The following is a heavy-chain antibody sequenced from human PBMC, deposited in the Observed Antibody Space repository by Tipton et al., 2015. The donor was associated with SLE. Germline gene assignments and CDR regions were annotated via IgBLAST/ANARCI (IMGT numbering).Heavy chain of an antibody. CDR2: IYYSGGT. CDR3: ARHAEIPVMWYGRYV. CDR1: GGSMSTYY. V-gene: IGHV4-59*08. D-gene: IGHD2-21*01. J-gene: IGHJ6*02. Sequence: LRLSCTVSGGSMSTYYWSWIRLPPGKGLEWIGYIYYSGGTSYNPSLNSRVTISVDTSKNQFSLKLNSVTAADTAVYYCARHAEIPVMWYGRYVWGQGTTGSVSS.